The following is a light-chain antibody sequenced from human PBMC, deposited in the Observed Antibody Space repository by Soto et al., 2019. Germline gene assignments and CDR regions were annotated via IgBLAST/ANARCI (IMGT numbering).Light chain of an antibody. J-gene: IGKJ1*01. CDR2: GAS. Sequence: EIVMTQSPATLSVSTGERATLSCWASQSVSSNLAWYQQKPGQAPRLLIYGASTRATGIPARFSGSGSGTEFTLTITSLQSEDFALYYCQQYKNWPRTFGQGTKVEIK. CDR3: QQYKNWPRT. CDR1: QSVSSN. V-gene: IGKV3-15*01.